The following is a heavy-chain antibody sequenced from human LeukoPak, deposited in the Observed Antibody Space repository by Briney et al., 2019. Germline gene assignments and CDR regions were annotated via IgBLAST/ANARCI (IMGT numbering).Heavy chain of an antibody. CDR2: IYPGESDT. Sequence: GESLKISCKGSGYGFPTYWIGWVRQMPGKGLEWMGFIYPGESDTRYSPSFQGQVTISADKSISTAYLQWRSLKASDTAMYYCARNRGDNTFDYWGQGILVTVSS. CDR3: ARNRGDNTFDY. CDR1: GYGFPTYW. V-gene: IGHV5-51*01. D-gene: IGHD3-10*01. J-gene: IGHJ4*02.